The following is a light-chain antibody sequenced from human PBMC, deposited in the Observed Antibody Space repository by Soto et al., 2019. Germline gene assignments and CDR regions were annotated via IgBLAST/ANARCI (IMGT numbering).Light chain of an antibody. CDR3: SSYAGSTRVV. Sequence: QSVLTQPPSASGSPGQSVTISCTGTSSDVGGYNYVSWYQQHPGKAPKLMIYEVSKRPSGVPDRFSGSKSGNTASLTVSGLQAEDVADYYCSSYAGSTRVVFGGGPMLTVL. J-gene: IGLJ2*01. V-gene: IGLV2-8*01. CDR2: EVS. CDR1: SSDVGGYNY.